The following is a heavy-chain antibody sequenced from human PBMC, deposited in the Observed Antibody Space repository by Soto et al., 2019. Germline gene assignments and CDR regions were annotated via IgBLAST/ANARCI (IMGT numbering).Heavy chain of an antibody. V-gene: IGHV4-39*01. CDR2: IYYSGST. CDR1: GGSISSSSYY. J-gene: IGHJ5*02. Sequence: SETLSLTXTVSGGSISSSSYYWGWIRQPPGKGLEWIGSIYYSGSTYYNPSLKSRVTISVDTSKNQFSLKLSSVTAADTAVYYCARHIRQYYDSSGYYLNWFDPWGQGTLVTVSS. CDR3: ARHIRQYYDSSGYYLNWFDP. D-gene: IGHD3-22*01.